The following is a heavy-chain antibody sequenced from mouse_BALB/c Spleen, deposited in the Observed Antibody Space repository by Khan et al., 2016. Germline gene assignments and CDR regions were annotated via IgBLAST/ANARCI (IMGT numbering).Heavy chain of an antibody. D-gene: IGHD1-1*01. CDR1: GYSFTGYY. V-gene: IGHV1S34*01. J-gene: IGHJ3*01. CDR2: ITSYNGAT. Sequence: LVKTGASVKISCKASGYSFTGYYMHWVKQSHGKSLEWIGYITSYNGATSYNQKFKGKATFTVDTSSSTAYMQFNSLTSEDSAVYYCASPYGSSYVEFAYWGQGTLVTVSA. CDR3: ASPYGSSYVEFAY.